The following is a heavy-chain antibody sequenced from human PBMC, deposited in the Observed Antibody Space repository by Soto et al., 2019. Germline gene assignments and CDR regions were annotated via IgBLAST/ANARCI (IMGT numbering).Heavy chain of an antibody. CDR1: GFNFNNYA. V-gene: IGHV3-9*01. J-gene: IGHJ3*02. D-gene: IGHD3-22*01. CDR2: SSWTGETI. CDR3: AQDEIGVAGNSALAM. Sequence: EVELVESGGGLVLPGGSLRLSCEASGFNFNNYAMHWVLQAPGKGLEWGSGSSWTGETIGYADFVKGRFTISRDKSKSALYLEMNSLRPEDTALYYCAQDEIGVAGNSALAMWGQGTRVTVSS.